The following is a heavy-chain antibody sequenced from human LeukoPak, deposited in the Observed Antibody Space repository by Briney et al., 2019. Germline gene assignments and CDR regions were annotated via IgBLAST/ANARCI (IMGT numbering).Heavy chain of an antibody. CDR1: GFTFSSYA. J-gene: IGHJ5*02. D-gene: IGHD3-9*01. V-gene: IGHV3-30-3*01. CDR2: ISYDGSNK. CDR3: ASQEVGLTNWFDP. Sequence: GGSLRLSCAASGFTFSSYAMHWVRQAPGKGLEWVAVISYDGSNKYYADSVKGRFTISRDNSKNTLYLQMNSLRAEDTAVYYCASQEVGLTNWFDPWGQGTLVTVSS.